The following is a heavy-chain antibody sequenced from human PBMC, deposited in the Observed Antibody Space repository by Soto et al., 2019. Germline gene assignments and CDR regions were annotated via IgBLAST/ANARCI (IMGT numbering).Heavy chain of an antibody. CDR1: GGSMTNYY. V-gene: IGHV4-59*08. CDR2: IYYSGST. Sequence: SETLSLTCTVSGGSMTNYYWNWIRQPPGKGLEWIGYIYYSGSTNYNPSLKSRVAMSLDTSKNQFSLKLRSVTAADTAVYYCARRLYYDSSGFEGGGMDVWGQGTTVTVSS. CDR3: ARRLYYDSSGFEGGGMDV. J-gene: IGHJ6*02. D-gene: IGHD3-22*01.